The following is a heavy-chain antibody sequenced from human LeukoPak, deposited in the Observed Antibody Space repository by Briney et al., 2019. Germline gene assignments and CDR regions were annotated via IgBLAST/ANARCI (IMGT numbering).Heavy chain of an antibody. Sequence: ASVKVSCKASGYTFTSYYMHWVRQAPGQGLEWMGIINPSGGSTSYAQKFQGRVTMTRDTSTSTVYMELSSLRSEDTAVYYCARGPVTHRDNWNFPFDYWGQGTLVTVSS. D-gene: IGHD1-7*01. CDR1: GYTFTSYY. J-gene: IGHJ4*02. CDR2: INPSGGST. V-gene: IGHV1-46*01. CDR3: ARGPVTHRDNWNFPFDY.